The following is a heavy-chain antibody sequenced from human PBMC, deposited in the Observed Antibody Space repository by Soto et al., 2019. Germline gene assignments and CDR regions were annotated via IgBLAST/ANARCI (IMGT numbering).Heavy chain of an antibody. Sequence: QVQLVQSGAEVKEPGASVKVSCKTSGYTFTKNALHWVRQAPGRGPEWMGWINPLNGYTKYSERFQGRVSITRDTSASTAFMELRSLRSEDTAIYYCTRDDVGTIYGRLDPWGQGTLVTVSS. D-gene: IGHD2-8*01. J-gene: IGHJ5*02. CDR3: TRDDVGTIYGRLDP. CDR1: GYTFTKNA. CDR2: INPLNGYT. V-gene: IGHV1-3*01.